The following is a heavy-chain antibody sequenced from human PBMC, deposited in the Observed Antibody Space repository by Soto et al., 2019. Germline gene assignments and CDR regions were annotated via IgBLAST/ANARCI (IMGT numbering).Heavy chain of an antibody. CDR1: GFTFSSYG. Sequence: GGSLRLSCAASGFTFSSYGMHWVRQAPGKGLGRVAVISYDGSNKYYADSVKGRFTISRDNSKNTLYLQMNSLRAEDTAVYYCAKDLKSGWYYYGMDVWGQGTTVTVSS. J-gene: IGHJ6*02. V-gene: IGHV3-30*18. CDR2: ISYDGSNK. D-gene: IGHD6-19*01. CDR3: AKDLKSGWYYYGMDV.